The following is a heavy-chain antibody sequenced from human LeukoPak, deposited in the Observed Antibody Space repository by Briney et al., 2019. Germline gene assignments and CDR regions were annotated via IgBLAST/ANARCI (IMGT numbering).Heavy chain of an antibody. V-gene: IGHV6-1*01. J-gene: IGHJ3*02. CDR3: ARGRYWGGGEVFDT. Sequence: SQTLSLTCAISGDSVSSNRASWNWIRQSPSRGLEWLGRTYYRSKWYNDYAVSVKSRTIVNPDTSNNQFSLQLNSVTPDDTAVYYCARGRYWGGGEVFDTWGQGTMVTVSS. CDR1: GDSVSSNRAS. CDR2: TYYRSKWYN. D-gene: IGHD3-16*01.